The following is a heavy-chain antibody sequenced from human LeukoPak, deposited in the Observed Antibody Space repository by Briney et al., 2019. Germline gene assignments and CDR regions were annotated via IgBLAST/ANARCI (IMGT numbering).Heavy chain of an antibody. CDR2: IKQDGSEK. D-gene: IGHD3-10*01. CDR3: ARDGDGSGSYFYPFDY. Sequence: GGSLRLSCAASGFTFSSYWMSWVRQAPGKGLEWVAHIKQDGSEKYYVDSVKGRFTISRDNAKNSLYLQMNSLRAEDTAVYYCARDGDGSGSYFYPFDYWGQGTLVTVSS. V-gene: IGHV3-7*01. CDR1: GFTFSSYW. J-gene: IGHJ4*02.